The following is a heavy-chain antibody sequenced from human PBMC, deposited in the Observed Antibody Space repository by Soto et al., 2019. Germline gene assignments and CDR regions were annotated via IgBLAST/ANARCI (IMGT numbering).Heavy chain of an antibody. J-gene: IGHJ6*02. V-gene: IGHV1-18*01. CDR2: ISAYNGNT. CDR3: ARDRYWNDEDGYYYYYGMDV. D-gene: IGHD1-1*01. Sequence: GASVKVSCKASGYTFTSYGISWVRQAPGQGLEWMGWISAYNGNTNYAQKLQGRVTMTTDTSTSTAYMELRSLRSDDTAVYYCARDRYWNDEDGYYYYYGMDVGGQGPRVTVSS. CDR1: GYTFTSYG.